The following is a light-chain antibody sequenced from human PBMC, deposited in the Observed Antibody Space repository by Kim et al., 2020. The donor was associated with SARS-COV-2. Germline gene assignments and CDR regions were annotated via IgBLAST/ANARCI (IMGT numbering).Light chain of an antibody. J-gene: IGLJ3*02. Sequence: GQARSISHIGNSSDVGRYKYVSWYQQHPGKAPKLMIYDVTKRPSGVSNRFSGSKSGNTASLTISGLQTEDEADYYCSSYSSSSTWVFGGGTQLTVL. V-gene: IGLV2-14*03. CDR3: SSYSSSSTWV. CDR2: DVT. CDR1: SSDVGRYKY.